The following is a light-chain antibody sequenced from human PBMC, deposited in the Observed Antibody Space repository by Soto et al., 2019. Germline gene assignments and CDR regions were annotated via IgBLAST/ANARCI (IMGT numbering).Light chain of an antibody. Sequence: DIQMTQSPSTLSGSVGDRVTITCRASQTISSWLAWYQQKPGKAPKLLIYKASTLKSGVPSRFRGSGSGTELTLTISSLQPDDFATYYCQHYNSYSEAFGHGTKVDIK. CDR3: QHYNSYSEA. CDR1: QTISSW. CDR2: KAS. V-gene: IGKV1-5*03. J-gene: IGKJ1*01.